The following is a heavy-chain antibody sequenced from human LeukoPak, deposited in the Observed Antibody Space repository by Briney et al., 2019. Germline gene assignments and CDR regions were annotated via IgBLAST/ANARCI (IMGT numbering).Heavy chain of an antibody. CDR3: ARGLFHYDSSGYAEMNAFDI. CDR1: GGTFSSYA. CDR2: IIPIFGAA. Sequence: SVKVSCKASGGTFSSYAISWVRQAPGQGLEWMGGIIPIFGAANYAQKFQGRVTITADESTSTAYMELSSLRSEDTAVYYCARGLFHYDSSGYAEMNAFDIWGQGTMVTVSS. J-gene: IGHJ3*02. D-gene: IGHD3-22*01. V-gene: IGHV1-69*13.